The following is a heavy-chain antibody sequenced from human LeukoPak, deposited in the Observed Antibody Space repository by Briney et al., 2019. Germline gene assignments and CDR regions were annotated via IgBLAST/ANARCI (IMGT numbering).Heavy chain of an antibody. D-gene: IGHD1-1*01. CDR1: GGSSSGYY. CDR2: INHSEST. J-gene: IGHJ5*02. V-gene: IGHV4-34*01. Sequence: PSETLSLTCVVYGGSSSGYYWSWIRQPPGKGLEWIGEINHSESTNYSPSLKSRVTISLDTSKNQFSLKLSSVTAADTAVYYCARGYNWNDGNWYDPWGQGTLVTVSS. CDR3: ARGYNWNDGNWYDP.